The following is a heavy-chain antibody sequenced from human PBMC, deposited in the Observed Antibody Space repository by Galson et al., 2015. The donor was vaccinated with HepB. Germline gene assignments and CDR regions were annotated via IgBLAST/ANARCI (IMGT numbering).Heavy chain of an antibody. V-gene: IGHV3-30-3*01. CDR1: GFTFSSYA. Sequence: SLRLSCAASGFTFSSYAMHWVRQAPGKGLEWVAVISYDGSNKYYADAVKGRFTISRDNSKNTLYLQMNSLRAEDTAVYYWARVFGREMPTIRTYYFDYWGQGTLVTVSS. D-gene: IGHD5-24*01. CDR2: ISYDGSNK. J-gene: IGHJ4*02. CDR3: ARVFGREMPTIRTYYFDY.